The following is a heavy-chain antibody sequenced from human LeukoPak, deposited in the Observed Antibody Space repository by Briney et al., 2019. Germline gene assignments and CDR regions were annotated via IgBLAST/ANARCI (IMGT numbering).Heavy chain of an antibody. Sequence: GGSLRLPCAASGFTFIAYSMNRVRQSPGKGLEWVSSISSSSAYIYYADSVEGRFTVSRDNAKNSLYLQMNSLRAEDTVVYYCARENFYDSSGYDAFDIWGQGTMVTVSS. V-gene: IGHV3-21*01. CDR3: ARENFYDSSGYDAFDI. D-gene: IGHD3-22*01. CDR2: ISSSSAYI. J-gene: IGHJ3*02. CDR1: GFTFIAYS.